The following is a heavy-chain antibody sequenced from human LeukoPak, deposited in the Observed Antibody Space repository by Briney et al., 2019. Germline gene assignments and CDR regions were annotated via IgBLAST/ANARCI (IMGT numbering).Heavy chain of an antibody. CDR1: GGTFSSYA. CDR2: IIPILGIA. CDR3: ARDRYGITMIAIHPGFDY. D-gene: IGHD3-22*01. J-gene: IGHJ4*02. Sequence: ASVKVSCKASGGTFSSYAISWVRQAPGQGLEWMGRIIPILGIANYAQKFQGRVTITADKSTSTAYMELSSLRSEDTAVYYCARDRYGITMIAIHPGFDYWGQGTLVTVSS. V-gene: IGHV1-69*04.